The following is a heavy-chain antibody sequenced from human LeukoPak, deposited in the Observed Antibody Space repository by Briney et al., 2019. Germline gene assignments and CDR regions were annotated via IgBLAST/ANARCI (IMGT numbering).Heavy chain of an antibody. V-gene: IGHV5-51*01. CDR2: INAADSDT. D-gene: IGHD2-8*02. Sequence: GESLKISCKGSGYSFSTYWIGWVRQMPGKGLEWMGLINAADSDTRYIPSFQGQVLISVDKSISTAYLQWGKLKATDTAFYYCARVPCTGGSCSRTFDYWGQGTLVTVYS. J-gene: IGHJ4*02. CDR3: ARVPCTGGSCSRTFDY. CDR1: GYSFSTYW.